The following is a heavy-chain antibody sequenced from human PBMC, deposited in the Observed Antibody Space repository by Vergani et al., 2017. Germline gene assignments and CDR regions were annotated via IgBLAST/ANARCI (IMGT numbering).Heavy chain of an antibody. CDR3: TTPTKWELRYYIDY. J-gene: IGHJ4*02. CDR2: IWYDGSKK. D-gene: IGHD3-9*01. CDR1: GFRFSRYG. Sequence: QVQLVESGGGVVQPGRSLRLSCAASGFRFSRYGMNWVRQAPGKGLEWVAVIWYDGSKKYYADSVKGRFTISRDNSQNTVNLQMNSLKTEDTAVYYCTTPTKWELRYYIDYGGQGTLVTVSS. V-gene: IGHV3-33*01.